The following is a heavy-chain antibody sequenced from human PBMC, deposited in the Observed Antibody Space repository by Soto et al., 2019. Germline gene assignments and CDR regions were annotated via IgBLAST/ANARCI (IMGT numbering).Heavy chain of an antibody. J-gene: IGHJ6*02. CDR1: GGSISSGDYY. V-gene: IGHV4-30-4*01. CDR3: AREQSDRDYGDDIYYYGMDV. D-gene: IGHD4-17*01. Sequence: SETLSLTCTVSGGSISSGDYYWSWIRQPPGKGLEWIGYIYYSGSTYYNPSLKSRVTISVDTSKNQFSLKLSSVTAADTAVYYCAREQSDRDYGDDIYYYGMDVWGQGTTVTVSS. CDR2: IYYSGST.